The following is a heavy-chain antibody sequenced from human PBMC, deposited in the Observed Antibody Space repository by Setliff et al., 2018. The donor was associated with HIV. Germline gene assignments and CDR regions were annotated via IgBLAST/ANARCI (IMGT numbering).Heavy chain of an antibody. D-gene: IGHD3-10*01. Sequence: WASVKVSCKSSGYTFLNSGVTWVRQAPGQGLEWMGWISAYNGNTKYAKNFQDRLTLTTDTSTGTAYMTLTSLTSNDTAVYYCARDGVPIGFGELIDYWGQGTLVTVSS. J-gene: IGHJ4*02. CDR2: ISAYNGNT. CDR1: GYTFLNSG. CDR3: ARDGVPIGFGELIDY. V-gene: IGHV1-18*01.